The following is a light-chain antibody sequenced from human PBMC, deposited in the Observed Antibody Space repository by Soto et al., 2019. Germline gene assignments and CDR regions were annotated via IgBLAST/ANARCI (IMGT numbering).Light chain of an antibody. CDR1: SSDIGGYNY. CDR3: SSFTSSGTRV. J-gene: IGLJ1*01. Sequence: QSALTQPASVSGSPGQSITISCTGTSSDIGGYNYVSWFQQHPDKAPKLMIYDVNGRPSGVSNRVSGSKSGNTASLTISGLQAEDEADYYCSSFTSSGTRVFGTGTKVTVL. V-gene: IGLV2-14*01. CDR2: DVN.